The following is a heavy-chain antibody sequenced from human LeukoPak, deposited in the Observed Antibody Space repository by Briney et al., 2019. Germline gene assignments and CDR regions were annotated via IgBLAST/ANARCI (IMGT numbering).Heavy chain of an antibody. Sequence: GGSLRLSCAASGFTFSSYWMHWVRQAPGKGLGWVSRINSDGSSTSYADSVKGRFTISRDNAKNTLYLQMNSLRAEDTAVYYCARGPWFGADYWGQGTLVTVSS. CDR1: GFTFSSYW. CDR3: ARGPWFGADY. J-gene: IGHJ4*02. D-gene: IGHD3-10*01. V-gene: IGHV3-74*01. CDR2: INSDGSST.